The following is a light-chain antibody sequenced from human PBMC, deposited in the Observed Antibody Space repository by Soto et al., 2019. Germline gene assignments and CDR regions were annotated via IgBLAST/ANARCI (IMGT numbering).Light chain of an antibody. CDR2: GAS. CDR1: QSVSSSY. Sequence: IVLTQYPGTLCLSPGERATLSCMASQSVSSSYLAWYQQKPGQAPRLLICGASTRAAGFPDRFSGSGSGTDFTLTISRLEPEDFAVYYCQQYGSSPRTFGQGANVAIK. CDR3: QQYGSSPRT. J-gene: IGKJ1*01. V-gene: IGKV3-20*01.